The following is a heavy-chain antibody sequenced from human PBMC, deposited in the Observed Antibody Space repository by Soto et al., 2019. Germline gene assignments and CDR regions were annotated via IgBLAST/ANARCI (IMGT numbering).Heavy chain of an antibody. CDR2: ISYDGILK. J-gene: IGHJ6*02. CDR1: GXTFSDFW. D-gene: IGHD3-10*01. V-gene: IGHV3-30*18. Sequence: GSLRLSCAASGXTFSDFWMHWVRQAPGKGLELVAIISYDGILKYYADSVKCRFTIYRDTSKGAVYLQMKSLTPEDTAVYYCAKDFKVSGGHYGSLKYYYGMDVWGHGNTVTASS. CDR3: AKDFKVSGGHYGSLKYYYGMDV.